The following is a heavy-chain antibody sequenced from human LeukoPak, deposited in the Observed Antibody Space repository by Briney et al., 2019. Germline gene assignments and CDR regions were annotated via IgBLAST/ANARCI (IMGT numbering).Heavy chain of an antibody. CDR3: VVDLSGSADY. J-gene: IGHJ4*02. Sequence: GGSLRLSCAASGFSFSNYWFHWVRQTPGEGLVWVSRTNEHGTIINYADSVKGRFTISRDNAKNTLYLQMNSLRTEDSALYYCVVDLSGSADYWGQGTLVTVSS. CDR2: TNEHGTII. CDR1: GFSFSNYW. D-gene: IGHD3-10*01. V-gene: IGHV3-74*01.